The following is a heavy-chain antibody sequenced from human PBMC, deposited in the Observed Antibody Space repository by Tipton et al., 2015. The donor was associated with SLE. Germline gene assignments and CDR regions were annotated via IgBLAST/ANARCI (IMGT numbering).Heavy chain of an antibody. V-gene: IGHV4-39*01. CDR1: GGSISSSSYY. D-gene: IGHD1-26*01. CDR2: INYSGST. Sequence: TLSLTCTVSGGSISSSSYYWGWIRQPPGKGLEWIGSINYSGSTYYNPSLKSRVTISVDTSKNQFSLKLSSVTAADTAVYYCARHIRLEGAWNYWGQGTLVTVSS. CDR3: ARHIRLEGAWNY. J-gene: IGHJ4*02.